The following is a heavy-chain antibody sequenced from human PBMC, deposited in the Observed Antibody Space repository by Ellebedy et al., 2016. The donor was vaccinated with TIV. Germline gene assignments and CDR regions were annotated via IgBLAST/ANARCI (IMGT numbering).Heavy chain of an antibody. CDR3: AKARGSSSFFDY. V-gene: IGHV3-23*01. CDR1: GFTLTNYG. Sequence: GESLKISXAASGFTLTNYGMSWVRQAPGKGLEWISAIGDSGTTYYADSVKGRFTTSRDTSKNTLYLQMNSLRGEDTAVYYCAKARGSSSFFDYWGQGTLVTVSS. J-gene: IGHJ4*02. CDR2: IGDSGTT. D-gene: IGHD6-6*01.